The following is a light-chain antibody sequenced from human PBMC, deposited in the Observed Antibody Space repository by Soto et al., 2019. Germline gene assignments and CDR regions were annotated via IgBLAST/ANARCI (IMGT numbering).Light chain of an antibody. Sequence: QAVVTQEPSLTVSPGGTVTLTCDSSTGAVTSGHYPYWFQQKPGQAPRTLIYDTNNKHSWTPARFSGSLLGGKAAPTLSGAQPEDEAEYYCLLFYSGPRVFGGGTKVTVL. CDR1: TGAVTSGHY. CDR2: DTN. CDR3: LLFYSGPRV. V-gene: IGLV7-46*01. J-gene: IGLJ3*02.